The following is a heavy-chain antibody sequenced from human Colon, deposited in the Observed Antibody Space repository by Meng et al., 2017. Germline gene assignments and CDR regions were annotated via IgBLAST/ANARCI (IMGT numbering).Heavy chain of an antibody. Sequence: QVRLEGSGPGLVKTSGTLSLTCAVSGVSITSSHWLSWARQAPGKGMEWIGQIDLSGKTDYNPSLKSRVTISLDKSMNQLFLEVYFGTAADTAIYYCARHLGWEFDYWGPGNLVTVSS. J-gene: IGHJ4*02. CDR2: IDLSGKT. CDR3: ARHLGWEFDY. D-gene: IGHD6-19*01. V-gene: IGHV4-4*02. CDR1: GVSITSSHW.